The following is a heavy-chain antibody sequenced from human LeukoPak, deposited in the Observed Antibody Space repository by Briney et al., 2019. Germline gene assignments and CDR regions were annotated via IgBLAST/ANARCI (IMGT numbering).Heavy chain of an antibody. CDR3: ARDLEGPPTLGPRDLGY. V-gene: IGHV1-46*01. J-gene: IGHJ4*02. CDR2: INPSGGST. Sequence: ASVRVSCKASGYTFTSYYMHWVRKAPGQGLEWMGKINPSGGSTSYAQKFQGRVTMTRDMSTSTVYMELSSLRSEDTAVHYCARDLEGPPTLGPRDLGYWGQGTLVTVSS. D-gene: IGHD5-24*01. CDR1: GYTFTSYY.